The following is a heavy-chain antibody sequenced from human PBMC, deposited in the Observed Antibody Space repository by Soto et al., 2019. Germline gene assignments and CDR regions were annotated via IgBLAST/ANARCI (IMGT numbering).Heavy chain of an antibody. Sequence: ASVKVSCKASGYTFTSYAMHWVRQAPGQRLEWMGWINAGNGNTKYSQKFQGRVTITRDTSASTAYMELSSLRSEDTAVYYCARDGQFSKRPTNWFDPWGQGTLVTVSS. CDR1: GYTFTSYA. CDR2: INAGNGNT. J-gene: IGHJ5*02. D-gene: IGHD6-6*01. V-gene: IGHV1-3*01. CDR3: ARDGQFSKRPTNWFDP.